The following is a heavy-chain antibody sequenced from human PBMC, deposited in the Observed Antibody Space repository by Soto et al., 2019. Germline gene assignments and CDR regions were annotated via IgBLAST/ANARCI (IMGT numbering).Heavy chain of an antibody. Sequence: GASVKASCKASGYTFTSYGISWVRQAPGQGLEWMGWISAYNGNTNYAQKLQGRVTMTTDTSTSTAYMELRSLRSDDTAGYYCARYSDPCFDFWSCCPRSYGMEVWGQGTSVTVCS. CDR3: ARYSDPCFDFWSCCPRSYGMEV. D-gene: IGHD3-3*01. J-gene: IGHJ6*02. V-gene: IGHV1-18*01. CDR1: GYTFTSYG. CDR2: ISAYNGNT.